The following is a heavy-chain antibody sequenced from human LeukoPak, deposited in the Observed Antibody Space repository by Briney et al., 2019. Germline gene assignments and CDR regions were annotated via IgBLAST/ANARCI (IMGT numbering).Heavy chain of an antibody. J-gene: IGHJ6*02. CDR3: AKLDGLGYCSGGSCYGGYYGMDV. V-gene: IGHV3-30*18. CDR1: GFTFSSYG. CDR2: ISYDGSNK. D-gene: IGHD2-15*01. Sequence: PGRSLRLSCAASGFTFSSYGMHWVRQAPGKGLEWVAVISYDGSNKYYADSVKGRFTISRDNSKNTLYLQMNSLRAEDTAVYYCAKLDGLGYCSGGSCYGGYYGMDVWGRGTTVTVSS.